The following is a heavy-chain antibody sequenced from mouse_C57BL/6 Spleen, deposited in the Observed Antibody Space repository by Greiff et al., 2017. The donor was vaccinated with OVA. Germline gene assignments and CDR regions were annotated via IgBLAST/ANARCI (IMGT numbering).Heavy chain of an antibody. V-gene: IGHV1-64*01. Sequence: VQLQQSGAELVKPGASVKLSCKASGYTFTSYWMHWVKQRPGQGLEWIGMIHPNSGSTNYNEKFKSKATLTVDKSSSTAYMQLSSLTSEDSAVYYCARGTTVVATRGAMDYWGQGTSVTVSS. CDR1: GYTFTSYW. CDR2: IHPNSGST. CDR3: ARGTTVVATRGAMDY. J-gene: IGHJ4*01. D-gene: IGHD1-1*01.